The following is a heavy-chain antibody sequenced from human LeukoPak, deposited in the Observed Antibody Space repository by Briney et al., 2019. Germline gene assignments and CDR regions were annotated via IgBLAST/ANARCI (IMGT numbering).Heavy chain of an antibody. CDR3: ARGFCTSTGCYGSY. V-gene: IGHV3-21*01. J-gene: IGHJ4*02. CDR2: ISSSSSSI. D-gene: IGHD2-2*01. Sequence: NPGGSLRLSCAASGFTFRSYTMNWVRQAPGKGLEWVSSISSSSSSIYYADSVKGRFTISRDNAKKSLYLQMNSLRAEDTAMYYCARGFCTSTGCYGSYWGQGTLVTVSS. CDR1: GFTFRSYT.